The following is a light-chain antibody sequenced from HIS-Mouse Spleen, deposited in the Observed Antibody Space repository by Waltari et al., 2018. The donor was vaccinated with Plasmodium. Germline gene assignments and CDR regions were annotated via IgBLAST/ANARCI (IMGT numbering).Light chain of an antibody. CDR3: QQFNNYPSIT. CDR1: QGISSA. Sequence: AIQLTQSPSSLSASVGDRVTITCRASQGISSALAWYQQKPGKAHKLLIYDASSLESGVPSRFSGSGSGTDFTLTISSLQPEDFATYYCQQFNNYPSITFGQGTRLEIK. J-gene: IGKJ5*01. V-gene: IGKV1D-13*01. CDR2: DAS.